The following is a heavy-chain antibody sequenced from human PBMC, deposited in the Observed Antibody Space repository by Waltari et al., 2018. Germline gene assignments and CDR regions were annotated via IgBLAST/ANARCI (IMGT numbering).Heavy chain of an antibody. V-gene: IGHV3-53*01. J-gene: IGHJ3*02. Sequence: EVQLVESGGGLIQPGGSLRLSCAASGFTVSSNYMSWVRQAPGKGLEWVSVIYSGGSTDYADSAKGRFTISRDKSKNTRYLQMNSLSAEDTAVYYCARAQGSGDAFDIWGQGTMVTVSS. CDR2: IYSGGST. CDR3: ARAQGSGDAFDI. CDR1: GFTVSSNY. D-gene: IGHD3-10*01.